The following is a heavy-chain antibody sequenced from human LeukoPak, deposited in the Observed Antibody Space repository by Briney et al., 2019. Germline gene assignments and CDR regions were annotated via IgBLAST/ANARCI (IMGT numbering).Heavy chain of an antibody. J-gene: IGHJ4*02. CDR2: IYYSGST. CDR3: ARDSSGYYFFLD. CDR1: GGSISSYY. Sequence: SETLSLTCTVSGGSISSYYWSWIRQPPGKGLEWIGYIYYSGSTNYNPSLKSRVTISVDTSKNQFSLKLSSVTAADTAVYYCARDSSGYYFFLDWGQGTLVTVSS. V-gene: IGHV4-59*12. D-gene: IGHD3-22*01.